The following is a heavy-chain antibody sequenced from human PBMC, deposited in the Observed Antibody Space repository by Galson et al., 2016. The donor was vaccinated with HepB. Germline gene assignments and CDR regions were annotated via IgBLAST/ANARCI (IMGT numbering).Heavy chain of an antibody. CDR3: ARGDSSYSGMDV. D-gene: IGHD6-6*01. Sequence: SLRLSCAVSGFTFRSYDMHWVRPGTGKGLEWVAAIGSAGDTYYRGSVKGRFAIPRENAKKSLFLQMNSLRAGDTAVYYGARGDSSYSGMDVWGQGTAVTVSS. CDR1: GFTFRSYD. J-gene: IGHJ6*02. CDR2: IGSAGDT. V-gene: IGHV3-13*04.